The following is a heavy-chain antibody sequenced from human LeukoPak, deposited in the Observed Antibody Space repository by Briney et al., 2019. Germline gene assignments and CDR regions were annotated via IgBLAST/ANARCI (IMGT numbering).Heavy chain of an antibody. CDR3: ARIGDLRTPLTNWELRDDAFDI. Sequence: PSETLSLTCAVYGGSFSGYYWSWIRQPPGKGLEWIGEINHSGSTNYNPSLKSRVTISVDTSKNQFSLKLSSVTAADTAVYYCARIGDLRTPLTNWELRDDAFDIWGQGTMVTVSS. V-gene: IGHV4-34*01. D-gene: IGHD1-26*01. J-gene: IGHJ3*02. CDR2: INHSGST. CDR1: GGSFSGYY.